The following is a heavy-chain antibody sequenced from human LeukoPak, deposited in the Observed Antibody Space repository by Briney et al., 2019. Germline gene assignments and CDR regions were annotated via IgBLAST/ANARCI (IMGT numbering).Heavy chain of an antibody. CDR1: GFTFSDYY. J-gene: IGHJ4*02. CDR2: ISSSGSTI. D-gene: IGHD5-18*01. Sequence: GGSLRLSCAASGFTFSDYYTSWIRQAPGKGLEWVSYISSSGSTIYYADSVKGLFTTSRDNAKNSLYLQMNSLRAEDTAVYYCARDGGDTAMGTLPFDYWGQGTLVTVSS. V-gene: IGHV3-11*01. CDR3: ARDGGDTAMGTLPFDY.